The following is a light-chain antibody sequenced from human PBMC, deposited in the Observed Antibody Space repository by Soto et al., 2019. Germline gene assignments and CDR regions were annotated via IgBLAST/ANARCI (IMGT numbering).Light chain of an antibody. Sequence: EIVMTQSPATLSVSPGERVTLSCRASLGISINLAWYQQRPGQAPRLLIYGASTRATGVPTRFSGSGSGTEFTRTISSLQSVDLAVDHCQQYNMWPQPVGQGTKVDIK. V-gene: IGKV3-15*01. CDR2: GAS. CDR3: QQYNMWPQP. J-gene: IGKJ1*01. CDR1: LGISIN.